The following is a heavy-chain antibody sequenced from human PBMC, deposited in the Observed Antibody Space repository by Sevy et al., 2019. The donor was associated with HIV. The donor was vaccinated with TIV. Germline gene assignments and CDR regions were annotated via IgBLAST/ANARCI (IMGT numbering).Heavy chain of an antibody. CDR1: GFDFNHHW. CDR2: IKQDGRET. J-gene: IGHJ4*02. CDR3: SRLTTGLQSFNYLLSTYFDS. V-gene: IGHV3-7*01. Sequence: GGSLRLSCAASGFDFNHHWMSWVRQAPQKGLEWVANIKQDGRETYYVDSLEGRFTISRDNAKNSLSLQINDIRAEDMVVYYCSRLTTGLQSFNYLLSTYFDSWGQGTLVTVSS. D-gene: IGHD3-9*01.